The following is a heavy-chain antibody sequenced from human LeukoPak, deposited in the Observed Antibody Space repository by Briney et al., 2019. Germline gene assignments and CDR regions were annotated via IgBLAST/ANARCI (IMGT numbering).Heavy chain of an antibody. CDR2: ISSSSSYI. CDR3: VRGTNQLLYRFWVDP. D-gene: IGHD2-2*02. V-gene: IGHV3-21*01. Sequence: GGSLRLSCAASGFTFSSYSMNWVRQAPGKGLEWVSSISSSSSYIYYADSVKGRFTISRDNAKNSLYLQMNSLRAEDTAVYYCVRGTNQLLYRFWVDPWGQGTLVTVYS. J-gene: IGHJ5*02. CDR1: GFTFSSYS.